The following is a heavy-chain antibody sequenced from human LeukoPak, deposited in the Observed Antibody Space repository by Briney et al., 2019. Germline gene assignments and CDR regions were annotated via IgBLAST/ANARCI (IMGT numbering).Heavy chain of an antibody. D-gene: IGHD2/OR15-2a*01. V-gene: IGHV4-59*01. CDR2: IYYSGNT. CDR1: GGSISSYY. Sequence: PSETLSLTCTVSGGSISSYYWNWIRQPPGKGLEWIGYIYYSGNTSYIPSLESRVTISIDTSKSQISLRLSSVTAADTAVYYCARSGRGTFTSYWTYFDFWGQGTLVTVSS. J-gene: IGHJ4*02. CDR3: ARSGRGTFTSYWTYFDF.